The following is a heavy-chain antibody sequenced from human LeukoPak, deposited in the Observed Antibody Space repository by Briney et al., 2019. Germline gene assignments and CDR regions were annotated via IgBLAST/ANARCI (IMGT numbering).Heavy chain of an antibody. J-gene: IGHJ4*02. D-gene: IGHD3-10*01. CDR1: GGSISSYY. Sequence: SETLSLTCIVSGGSISSYYWSWIRQPPGKGLEWIGYIYYSGSTYYNPSLKSRVTISVDTSKNQFSLKLSSVTAADTAVYYCASLITMVRGVPQYYLDYWGQGTLVTVSS. V-gene: IGHV4-59*12. CDR3: ASLITMVRGVPQYYLDY. CDR2: IYYSGST.